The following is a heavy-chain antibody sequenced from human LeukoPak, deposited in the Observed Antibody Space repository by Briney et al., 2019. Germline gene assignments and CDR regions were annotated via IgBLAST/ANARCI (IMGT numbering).Heavy chain of an antibody. CDR2: ISGSGGST. CDR3: AKGDAKYSSSWYYFDY. V-gene: IGHV3-23*01. Sequence: GGSLRLSCAASGFTFSSYAMSWVRQAPGKGLEWVSAISGSGGSTYYADSVKGRFTISRDNSKNTLYLQMNSLRAEDTAVYYCAKGDAKYSSSWYYFDYWGQGTLVTVSS. J-gene: IGHJ4*02. CDR1: GFTFSSYA. D-gene: IGHD6-13*01.